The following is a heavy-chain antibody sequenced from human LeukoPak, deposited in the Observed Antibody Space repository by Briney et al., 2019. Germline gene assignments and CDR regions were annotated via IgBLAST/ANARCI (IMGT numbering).Heavy chain of an antibody. J-gene: IGHJ4*02. Sequence: PGGSLRLSCAASGFTFSSYSMNWVRQAPGKGLEWVSSISSSSSYIYYADSVNGRFTISRDNAKNSLYLQMNSLRAEDTAVYHCAIDLFSCSSTSCYVYWGRGTLVTVSS. CDR1: GFTFSSYS. CDR2: ISSSSSYI. CDR3: AIDLFSCSSTSCYVY. D-gene: IGHD2-2*01. V-gene: IGHV3-21*01.